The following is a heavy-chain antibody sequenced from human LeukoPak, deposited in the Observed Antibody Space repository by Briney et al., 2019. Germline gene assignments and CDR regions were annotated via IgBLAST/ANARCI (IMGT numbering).Heavy chain of an antibody. J-gene: IGHJ3*02. CDR2: MNPNSGTT. Sequence: GASVKVSCKASGYTFTSYGISWVRQATGQGLEWMGWMNPNSGTTGHARKFQGRVTMTRSTSISTAYMELSSLRSEDTAVYFCARSRGVLGGGFDSFNIWGQGTRVTVSS. D-gene: IGHD3-16*01. CDR3: ARSRGVLGGGFDSFNI. V-gene: IGHV1-8*02. CDR1: GYTFTSYG.